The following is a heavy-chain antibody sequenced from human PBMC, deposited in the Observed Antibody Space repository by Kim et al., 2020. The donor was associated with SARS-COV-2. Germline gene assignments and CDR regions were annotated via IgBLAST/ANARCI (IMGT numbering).Heavy chain of an antibody. CDR1: GGSFSDQF. J-gene: IGHJ5*02. CDR3: ATHCSSSTCYNRFDP. V-gene: IGHV4-34*01. D-gene: IGHD2-2*02. Sequence: SETLSLTCAVYGGSFSDQFWSWIRQPPGKGLEWIGEVHHSGGTKYNPSLKSRVAISVDTSKTQVSLRLSSVTAADTAVYYCATHCSSSTCYNRFDPWGQGTLVTVSS. CDR2: VHHSGGT.